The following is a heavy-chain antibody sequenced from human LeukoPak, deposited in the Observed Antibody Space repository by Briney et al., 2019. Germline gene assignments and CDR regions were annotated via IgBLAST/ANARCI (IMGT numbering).Heavy chain of an antibody. CDR3: ARDRNGYLRDGYIDAFDI. CDR2: IIPIFGTA. J-gene: IGHJ3*02. CDR1: GGTFSSYA. D-gene: IGHD5-24*01. Sequence: ASVEVSCKASGGTFSSYAISWVRQAPGQGLEWMGGIIPIFGTANYAQKFQGRVTITADKSTSTAYMELSSLRSEGTAVYYCARDRNGYLRDGYIDAFDIWGQGTMVTVSS. V-gene: IGHV1-69*06.